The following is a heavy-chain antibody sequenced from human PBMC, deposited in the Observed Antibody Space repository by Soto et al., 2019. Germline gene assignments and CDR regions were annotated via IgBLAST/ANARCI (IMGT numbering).Heavy chain of an antibody. D-gene: IGHD6-19*01. V-gene: IGHV3-30*18. CDR1: GFTFSDYA. CDR2: VSHDGRNT. J-gene: IGHJ4*02. CDR3: AKGGRQWLVTSDFNC. Sequence: VQLVESGGGVVQPGRSLRLSCAASGFTFSDYAMHWVRQAPGKGLEWVAVVSHDGRNTHYADSVKGRFTISRASYKNTVSLEMNSLRAEDTAVYSCAKGGRQWLVTSDFNCWGQGALVTVSS.